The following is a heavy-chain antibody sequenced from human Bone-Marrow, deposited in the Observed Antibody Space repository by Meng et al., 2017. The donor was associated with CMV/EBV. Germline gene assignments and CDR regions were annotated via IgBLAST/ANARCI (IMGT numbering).Heavy chain of an antibody. CDR3: VRDVAIVGGAGDS. V-gene: IGHV1-2*02. J-gene: IGHJ4*02. CDR2: INPNNGAT. CDR1: GYTFTSYF. D-gene: IGHD2-15*01. Sequence: ASVKVSCKASGYTFTSYFMHWVRQAPGQGLEWLGWINPNNGATYYAQKFQGRVTMTRDTSITTAYMELSALRFGDTAVYYCVRDVAIVGGAGDSWGRGTLVTVSS.